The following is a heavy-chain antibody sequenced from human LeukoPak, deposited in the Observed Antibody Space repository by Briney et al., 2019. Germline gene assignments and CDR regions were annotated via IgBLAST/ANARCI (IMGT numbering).Heavy chain of an antibody. D-gene: IGHD5-18*01. J-gene: IGHJ4*02. Sequence: ASVKVSCKASGYTFTGYYMHWVRQAPGQGVEWMGWINPNSGGTNYAQKFQGRVTMTRDTSISTAYMELSRLRSDDTAVYYCARGGGGYSYGLDYWGQGTLVTVSS. V-gene: IGHV1-2*02. CDR3: ARGGGGYSYGLDY. CDR2: INPNSGGT. CDR1: GYTFTGYY.